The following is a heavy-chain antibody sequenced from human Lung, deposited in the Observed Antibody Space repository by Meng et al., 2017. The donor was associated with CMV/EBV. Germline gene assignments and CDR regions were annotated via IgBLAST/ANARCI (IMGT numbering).Heavy chain of an antibody. CDR3: ASGSGRYSSDAFDI. Sequence: SETLSLTCTVSGGSNSSGGYYWGWIRQPPGKGLDCIATISYVGDTHYDPSLKSRVTISVDTSKKQVSLKLTSVTAADTAVYYCASGSGRYSSDAFDIWGQGTVVTVSS. J-gene: IGHJ3*02. V-gene: IGHV4-39*07. CDR1: GGSNSSGGYY. D-gene: IGHD1-26*01. CDR2: ISYVGDT.